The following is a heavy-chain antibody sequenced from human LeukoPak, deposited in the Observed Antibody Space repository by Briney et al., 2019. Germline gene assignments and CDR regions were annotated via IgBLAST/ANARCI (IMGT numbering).Heavy chain of an antibody. CDR3: ARARWQLVPYFDS. CDR1: GYTFTDYY. V-gene: IGHV1-2*02. J-gene: IGHJ4*02. D-gene: IGHD6-6*01. CDR2: VNPNSGGT. Sequence: ASVKVSCKASGYTFTDYYMHWVRQAPGQGLEWMGWVNPNSGGTNFAQKFQGRVAMTRDTSISTAYLELGSLRSDDTAVYFCARARWQLVPYFDSWGQGTLVTVSS.